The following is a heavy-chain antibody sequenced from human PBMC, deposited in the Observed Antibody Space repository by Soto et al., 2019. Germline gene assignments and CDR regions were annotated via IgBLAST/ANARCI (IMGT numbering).Heavy chain of an antibody. CDR3: ARDSSCSSTSCYSSNGPSYGMDV. Sequence: QVQLVQSGAEVKKPGASVKVSCKASGYTFTSYGISWVRQAPGQGLEWMGWISAYNGNTNYAQKLQGRVTMTTDTATSTAYMELRRLRSDYTAVYYCARDSSCSSTSCYSSNGPSYGMDVWGQGTKVTFSS. J-gene: IGHJ6*02. CDR2: ISAYNGNT. CDR1: GYTFTSYG. V-gene: IGHV1-18*01. D-gene: IGHD2-2*02.